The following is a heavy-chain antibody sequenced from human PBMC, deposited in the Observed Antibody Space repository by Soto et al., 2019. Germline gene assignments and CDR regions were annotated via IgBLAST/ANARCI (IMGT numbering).Heavy chain of an antibody. J-gene: IGHJ4*02. CDR2: IIPIFGTA. V-gene: IGHV1-69*13. D-gene: IGHD3-22*01. CDR1: GGTFSSYA. Sequence: ASVKVSCKASGGTFSSYAISWVRQAPGQGLEWMGGIIPIFGTANYAQKFQGRVTITADESTSTAYMELSSLRSEDTAVYYCARDGRSPYDSSGYNYDYWGQGTLVTVSS. CDR3: ARDGRSPYDSSGYNYDY.